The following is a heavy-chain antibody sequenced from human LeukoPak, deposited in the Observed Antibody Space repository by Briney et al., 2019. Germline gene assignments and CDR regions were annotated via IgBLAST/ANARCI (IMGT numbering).Heavy chain of an antibody. V-gene: IGHV3-7*01. D-gene: IGHD6-19*01. J-gene: IGHJ4*02. CDR2: IKQDGSEK. CDR1: EFTFSSFW. CDR3: ARGSSGWTSPFDY. Sequence: QPGGSLRLSCAAAEFTFSSFWMSWVRQAPGKGLEGVANIKQDGSEKRYVDSVKGRFTISRDNAKNSLYLQMNSLSAEDTAVYYCARGSSGWTSPFDYWGQGTLVTVSS.